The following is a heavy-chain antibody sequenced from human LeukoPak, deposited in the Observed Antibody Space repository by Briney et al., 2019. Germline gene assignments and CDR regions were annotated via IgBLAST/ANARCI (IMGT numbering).Heavy chain of an antibody. CDR2: ISGSGGST. CDR1: RFAFSNYA. CDR3: ARTDLRFPLY. J-gene: IGHJ4*02. Sequence: GSLRLSCAASRFAFSNYAMTWVRQAPGKGLEWVSMISGSGGSTYYADSVKGRFTISRDNAKSSLYLQMNSLRAEDTAVYYCARTDLRFPLYWGQGTLVTVSS. V-gene: IGHV3-23*01. D-gene: IGHD3-3*01.